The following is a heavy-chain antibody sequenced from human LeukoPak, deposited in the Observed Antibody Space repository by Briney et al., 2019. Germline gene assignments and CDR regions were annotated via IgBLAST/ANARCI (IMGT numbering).Heavy chain of an antibody. J-gene: IGHJ4*02. V-gene: IGHV3-21*01. D-gene: IGHD3-3*01. Sequence: GGSLRLSCAASGFTFSSYSMNWVRQAPGKGLEWVSSISSSSSYIYYADSVKGRFTISRDNAKNSLYLQMNSLRAEDTAVYYCARDDFWSGSPPDYWGQGTLVTVSS. CDR2: ISSSSSYI. CDR3: ARDDFWSGSPPDY. CDR1: GFTFSSYS.